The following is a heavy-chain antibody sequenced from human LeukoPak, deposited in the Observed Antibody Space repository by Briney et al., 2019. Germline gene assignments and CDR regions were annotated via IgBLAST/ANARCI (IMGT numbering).Heavy chain of an antibody. CDR1: GGTFISYT. Sequence: SVKVSCKASGGTFISYTISWVRQAPGQGLEWMGRIIPILGIANYAQKFQGRVTITADKSTSTAYMELSSLRSEDTAVYYCARGGITIFGVVIHAFDIWGQGTMATVSS. V-gene: IGHV1-69*02. D-gene: IGHD3-3*01. CDR2: IIPILGIA. CDR3: ARGGITIFGVVIHAFDI. J-gene: IGHJ3*02.